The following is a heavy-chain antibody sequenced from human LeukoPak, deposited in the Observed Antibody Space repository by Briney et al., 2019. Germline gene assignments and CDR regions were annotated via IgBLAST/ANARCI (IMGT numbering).Heavy chain of an antibody. CDR1: GFTFSSYA. CDR2: ISGSDGST. D-gene: IGHD1-26*01. V-gene: IGHV3-23*01. CDR3: AKGRSGTYSPTWDY. Sequence: GGSRRLSCAASGFTFSSYAMSWVRQAPGKGLEWVSGISGSDGSTYYADSVKGRFTISRDNSKNTLYLQMNSLRAEDTAVYYCAKGRSGTYSPTWDYWGQGTLVTVSS. J-gene: IGHJ4*02.